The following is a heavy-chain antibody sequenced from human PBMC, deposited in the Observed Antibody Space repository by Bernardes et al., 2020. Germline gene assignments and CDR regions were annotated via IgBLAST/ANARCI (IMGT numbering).Heavy chain of an antibody. CDR2: IYYSGST. Sequence: SETLSLTCTVSGGSISSSSYYWGWIRQPPGKGLEWIGSIYYSGSTYYNPSLKSRVTISVDTSKNQFSLKLSSVTAADTAVYYCARHAYSSSWETDHYYYYYGMDVWGQGTTVTVSS. D-gene: IGHD6-13*01. CDR3: ARHAYSSSWETDHYYYYYGMDV. J-gene: IGHJ6*02. CDR1: GGSISSSSYY. V-gene: IGHV4-39*01.